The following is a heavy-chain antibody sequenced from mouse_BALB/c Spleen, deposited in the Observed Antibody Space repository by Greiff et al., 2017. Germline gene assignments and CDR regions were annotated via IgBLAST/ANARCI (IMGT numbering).Heavy chain of an antibody. D-gene: IGHD2-14*01. V-gene: IGHV5-4*02. CDR2: ISDGGSYT. CDR3: ARGRHRSYAMDY. J-gene: IGHJ4*01. CDR1: GFTFSDYY. Sequence: EVMLVESGGGLVKPGGSLKLSCAASGFTFSDYYMYWVRQTPEKRLEWVATISDGGSYTYYPDSVKGRFTISRDNAKNNLYLQMSSLKSEDTAMYYCARGRHRSYAMDYWGQGTSVTVSS.